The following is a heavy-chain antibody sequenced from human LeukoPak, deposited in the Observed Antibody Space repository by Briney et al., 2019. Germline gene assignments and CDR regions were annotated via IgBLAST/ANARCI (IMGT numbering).Heavy chain of an antibody. J-gene: IGHJ3*02. CDR2: ISYDGSNK. V-gene: IGHV3-30-3*01. CDR3: ARDGAFDI. Sequence: GGSLRLSCAASGFTFSSYAMSWVRQAPGKGLEWVAVISYDGSNKYYADSVKGRFTISRDNAKNTLYLQMNSLRAEDMAVYYCARDGAFDIWGQGTMVTVSS. CDR1: GFTFSSYA.